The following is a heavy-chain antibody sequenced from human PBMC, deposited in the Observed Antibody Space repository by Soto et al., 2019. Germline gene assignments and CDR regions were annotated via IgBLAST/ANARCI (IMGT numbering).Heavy chain of an antibody. CDR1: GASIRSGDYY. V-gene: IGHV4-30-4*01. J-gene: IGHJ5*02. D-gene: IGHD5-18*01. CDR2: IYYSGST. CDR3: ASVETAMVT. Sequence: KLSETLSLTCTVSGASIRSGDYYWSWIRQPPGKGLEWIGYIYYSGSTYYNPSLKSRVTMSVDTSKNQFSLKLSSVTAADTAVYYCASVETAMVTWGQGNLVTVSS.